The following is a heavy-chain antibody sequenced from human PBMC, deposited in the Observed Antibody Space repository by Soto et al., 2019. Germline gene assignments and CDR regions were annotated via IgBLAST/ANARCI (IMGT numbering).Heavy chain of an antibody. J-gene: IGHJ6*02. CDR2: IIPIFGTA. CDR3: ARVVPPRYGDYGYYGMDV. CDR1: GGTFSSYA. D-gene: IGHD4-17*01. V-gene: IGHV1-69*13. Sequence: SVKVSCKASGGTFSSYAISWVRQAPGQGLEWMGGIIPIFGTANYAQRFQGRVTITADESTSTAYMELSSLRSEGTAVYYCARVVPPRYGDYGYYGMDVWGQGTTVTVS.